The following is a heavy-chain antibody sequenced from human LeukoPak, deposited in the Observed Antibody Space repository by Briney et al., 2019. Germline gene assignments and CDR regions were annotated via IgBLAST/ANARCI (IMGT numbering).Heavy chain of an antibody. CDR2: ISSSSYI. CDR3: AKDARIFGVINYFDS. J-gene: IGHJ4*02. CDR1: EFTFSSYT. D-gene: IGHD3-3*01. Sequence: GGSLRLSCAASEFTFSSYTMHWVRQAPGTGLEWVSSISSSSYIYYADSVEGRFTISRDNAKNSVFLEMNSLRVDDTAIYYCAKDARIFGVINYFDSWGQGTLVTVSS. V-gene: IGHV3-21*01.